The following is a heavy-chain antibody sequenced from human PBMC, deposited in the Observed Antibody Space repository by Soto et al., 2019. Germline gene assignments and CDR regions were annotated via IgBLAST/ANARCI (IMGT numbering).Heavy chain of an antibody. Sequence: SVKVSCKASGGTFSSYAISWVRQAPGQGLEWMGGIIPIFGTANYAQKFQGRVTITADESTSTAYMELSSLRSEDTAVYYCARDRGFYVDTAMIMDVWGEGTKVTVSS. V-gene: IGHV1-69*13. J-gene: IGHJ6*03. CDR1: GGTFSSYA. CDR3: ARDRGFYVDTAMIMDV. D-gene: IGHD5-18*01. CDR2: IIPIFGTA.